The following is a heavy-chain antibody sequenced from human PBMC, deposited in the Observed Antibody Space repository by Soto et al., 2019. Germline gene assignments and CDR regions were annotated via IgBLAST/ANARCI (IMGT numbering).Heavy chain of an antibody. V-gene: IGHV3-66*01. J-gene: IGHJ6*03. CDR3: ARASIAARIYYYYYMDV. CDR2: IYSVGST. Sequence: EVQLVESGGGLVQPGGSLRLSCAASGFTVSSNYMSWVRQAPGKGLEWVSVIYSVGSTYYADSVKGRFTISKDNSKNTLYLQMNSLRAEDTAVYYCARASIAARIYYYYYMDVWGKGTTVTVSS. CDR1: GFTVSSNY. D-gene: IGHD6-6*01.